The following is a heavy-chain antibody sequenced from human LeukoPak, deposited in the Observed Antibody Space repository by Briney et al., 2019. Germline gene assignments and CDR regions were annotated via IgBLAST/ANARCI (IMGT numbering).Heavy chain of an antibody. CDR2: LSGSGDSP. J-gene: IGHJ4*02. D-gene: IGHD2-2*01. V-gene: IGHV3-23*01. CDR3: AKDGQPYRYFGS. CDR1: GFSFSSYA. Sequence: PGGSLRLSCAASGFSFSSYAMGWVRQAPGKGLEWVSYLSGSGDSPYYVESVKGRFTISRDNSKDTLYLQMNSLRAGDTAVYYCAKDGQPYRYFGSWGQGTLVTVSS.